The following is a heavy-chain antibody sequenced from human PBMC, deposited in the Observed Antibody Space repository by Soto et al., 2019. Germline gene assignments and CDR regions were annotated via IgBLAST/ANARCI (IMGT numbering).Heavy chain of an antibody. CDR2: IYSNGDT. CDR3: AGRGGSSSGYYYYAMDV. J-gene: IGHJ6*02. D-gene: IGHD6-6*01. V-gene: IGHV4-31*03. Sequence: SETLSLTCSVSSDSMNSGGYYWSWIRQDPGKGLEWIGYIYSNGDTYYNPSLKSRVTISVDTSKNQFSLNLTSVTAADTAVYYCAGRGGSSSGYYYYAMDVWGQGTTVTVSS. CDR1: SDSMNSGGYY.